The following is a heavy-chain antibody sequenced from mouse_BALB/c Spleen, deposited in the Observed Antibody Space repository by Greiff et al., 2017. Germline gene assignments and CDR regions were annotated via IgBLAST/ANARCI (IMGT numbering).Heavy chain of an antibody. CDR1: GYTFTSYW. CDR2: IYPGDGDT. CDR3: ARGPTDYYGRAWFAY. V-gene: IGHV1-87*01. Sequence: QVQLQQSGAELARPGASVKLSCKASGYTFTSYWMQWVKQRPGQGLEWIGAIYPGDGDTRYTQKFKGKATLTADKSSSTAYMQLSSLASEDSAVYYCARGPTDYYGRAWFAYWGQGTLVTVSA. D-gene: IGHD1-1*01. J-gene: IGHJ3*01.